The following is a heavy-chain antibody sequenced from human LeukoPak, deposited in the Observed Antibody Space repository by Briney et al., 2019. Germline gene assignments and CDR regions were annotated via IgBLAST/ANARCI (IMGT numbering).Heavy chain of an antibody. CDR1: GFTVSNNY. J-gene: IGHJ3*02. V-gene: IGHV3-53*01. D-gene: IGHD1-14*01. CDR2: IYSGDST. Sequence: PGGSLRLSCAASGFTVSNNYMSWVRQAPGKGLEWVSVIYSGDSTYYADSVKGRFTISRDNSKNTLYPQMNSLRAEDTAVYYCARGADHYHAFDIWGQGTMVTVSS. CDR3: ARGADHYHAFDI.